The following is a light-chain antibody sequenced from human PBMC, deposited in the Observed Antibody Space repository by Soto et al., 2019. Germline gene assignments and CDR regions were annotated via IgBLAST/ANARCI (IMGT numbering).Light chain of an antibody. J-gene: IGLJ1*01. CDR3: QVWDNINDHYV. Sequence: SYELTQPSTMSVAPGQTATIPSGGNNIGSKTVHWYQQKPGQAPVLVVSDNSDRPSGIPERFSGSKSENTATLTIIRVEAGDEAGYYCQVWDNINDHYVFGAGTKVTVL. CDR1: NIGSKT. V-gene: IGLV3-21*02. CDR2: DNS.